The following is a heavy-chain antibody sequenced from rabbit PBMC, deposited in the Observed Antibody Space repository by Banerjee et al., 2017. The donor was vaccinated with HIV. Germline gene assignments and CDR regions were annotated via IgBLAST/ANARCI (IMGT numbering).Heavy chain of an antibody. D-gene: IGHD6-1*01. CDR3: ARVSCADYTNYGYAWDL. CDR1: GFSFSNNYY. CDR2: IYTGSTDST. Sequence: QSLEESGGDLVKPGASLTLTCTASGFSFSNNYYMCWVRQAPGKGLEWIACIYTGSTDSTYYASWVNGQFTISKTSSTAVTLQMTSLTAADTATYFCARVSCADYTNYGYAWDLWGQGTLVTVS. J-gene: IGHJ4*01. V-gene: IGHV1S40*01.